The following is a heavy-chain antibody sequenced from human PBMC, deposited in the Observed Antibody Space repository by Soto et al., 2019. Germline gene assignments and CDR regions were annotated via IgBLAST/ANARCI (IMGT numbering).Heavy chain of an antibody. Sequence: PGGSLRLSCAASGFTFSSYWMSWVRQAPGKGLEWVANIKQDGSEKYYVDSVKGRFTISRDNAKNSLYLQMNSLRAEDTAVYYCAKGFHYYDSSGYKTYFDYWGQGTLVTVSS. CDR3: AKGFHYYDSSGYKTYFDY. V-gene: IGHV3-7*03. D-gene: IGHD3-22*01. J-gene: IGHJ4*02. CDR2: IKQDGSEK. CDR1: GFTFSSYW.